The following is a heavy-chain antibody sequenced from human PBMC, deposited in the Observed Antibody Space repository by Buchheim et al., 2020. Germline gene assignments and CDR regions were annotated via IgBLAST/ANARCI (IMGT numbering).Heavy chain of an antibody. CDR2: IIPILGIA. CDR1: GYTFTSYY. CDR3: ARDSRQLGGYLAYGMDV. V-gene: IGHV1-69*09. J-gene: IGHJ6*02. Sequence: QVQLVQSGAEVKKPGASVKVSCKASGYTFTSYYMHWVRQAPGQGLEWMGRIIPILGIANYAQKFQGRVTITADKSTSTAYMELSSLRSEDTAVYYCARDSRQLGGYLAYGMDVWGQGTT. D-gene: IGHD5-12*01.